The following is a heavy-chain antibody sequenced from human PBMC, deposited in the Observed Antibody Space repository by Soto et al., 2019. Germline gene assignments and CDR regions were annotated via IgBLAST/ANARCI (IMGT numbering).Heavy chain of an antibody. V-gene: IGHV4-59*12. J-gene: IGHJ6*02. D-gene: IGHD2-21*02. Sequence: PSXTLSLTCTVSGGSISSYYWSWIRQPPVKGLEWIGYIHYTGSIMYNPSFKSRLTMAVDTTKNQFSLQLTSVTAADTAVYFCAREDDGGDRDYYGLDVWGQGTTVTVSS. CDR2: IHYTGSI. CDR3: AREDDGGDRDYYGLDV. CDR1: GGSISSYY.